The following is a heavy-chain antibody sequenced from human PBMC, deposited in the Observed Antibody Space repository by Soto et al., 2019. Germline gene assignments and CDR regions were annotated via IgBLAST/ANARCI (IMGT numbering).Heavy chain of an antibody. CDR2: IYYSGST. CDR1: GGSISSYY. D-gene: IGHD1-26*01. Sequence: SETLSLTCTVSGGSISSYYWSWIRQPPGKGLEWIGYIYYSGSTNYNPSLKSRVTISVDTSKNQFSLKRSSVTAADTAVYYCARETELLIDYWGQGTLVTVSS. J-gene: IGHJ4*02. V-gene: IGHV4-59*08. CDR3: ARETELLIDY.